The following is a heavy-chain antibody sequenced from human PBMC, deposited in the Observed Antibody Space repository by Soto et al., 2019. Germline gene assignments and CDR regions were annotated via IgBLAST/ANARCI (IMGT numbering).Heavy chain of an antibody. V-gene: IGHV3-23*01. CDR2: ISSSGGGT. J-gene: IGHJ4*02. D-gene: IGHD3-10*01. CDR1: GFTFRNFG. Sequence: GGSLRLSCTGSGFTFRNFGMSWVRQAPGKGLEWVSTISSSGGGTYYADSVQGRFTLSRDNSNNTLFLEMNSLRAEDAALYYCARGDFHAYGSFDAWGQGILVTVSS. CDR3: ARGDFHAYGSFDA.